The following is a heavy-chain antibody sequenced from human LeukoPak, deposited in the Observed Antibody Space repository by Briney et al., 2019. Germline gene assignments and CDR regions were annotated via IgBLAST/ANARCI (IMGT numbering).Heavy chain of an antibody. D-gene: IGHD2-2*01. Sequence: GGSLRLSCAASGFSVSSNDMSWVRQAPGKGLEWVSLIHSGGTRYTDSVRGRFTISRDNSKNTLYLQMNSLRAEDTAMYYCASWYHIDYWGQGTLVTVSS. V-gene: IGHV3-53*01. CDR1: GFSVSSND. J-gene: IGHJ4*02. CDR3: ASWYHIDY. CDR2: IHSGGTR.